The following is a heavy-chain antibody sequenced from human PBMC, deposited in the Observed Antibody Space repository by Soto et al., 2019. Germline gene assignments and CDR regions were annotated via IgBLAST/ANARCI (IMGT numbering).Heavy chain of an antibody. CDR1: GGTFSSYA. D-gene: IGHD2-15*01. V-gene: IGHV1-69*13. CDR3: ARGGIDIVVGVAAIYCYYGMDV. CDR2: IIPIFGTA. Sequence: SVKVSCKASGGTFSSYAISWVRQAPGQGLEWMGGIIPIFGTANYAQKFQGRVTITADESTSTAYMELSSLRSEDTAVYYCARGGIDIVVGVAAIYCYYGMDVWDQGTRVTVAS. J-gene: IGHJ6*02.